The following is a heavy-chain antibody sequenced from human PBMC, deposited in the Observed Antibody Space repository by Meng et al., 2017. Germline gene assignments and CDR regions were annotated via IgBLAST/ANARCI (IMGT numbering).Heavy chain of an antibody. V-gene: IGHV3-21*01. CDR3: ARRRGNVAFDI. D-gene: IGHD3-10*01. CDR1: GFTFSSYS. CDR2: ISSSSCI. Sequence: GGSLRLSCAASGFTFSSYSMNWVRQAPGKGLEWVSSISSSSCIYYADSVKGRFSISRDNAKNSLYLQMNSLRAEDTAVYYCARRRGNVAFDIWGQGTMVTVSS. J-gene: IGHJ3*02.